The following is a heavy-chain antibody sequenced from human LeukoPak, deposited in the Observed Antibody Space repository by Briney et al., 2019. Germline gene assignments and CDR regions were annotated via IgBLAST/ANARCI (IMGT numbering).Heavy chain of an antibody. CDR2: INPNSGGT. Sequence: ASVTVSFKSSGYTFTDYYMHWVRQAPGQGLEWMGWINPNSGGTNYAQKFQGRVTMTRDTSISTAYMELSSLRSDDTAVYYCARSAPYCSSTNCAFGYWGQGTLVTVSS. V-gene: IGHV1-2*02. D-gene: IGHD2-2*01. CDR1: GYTFTDYY. CDR3: ARSAPYCSSTNCAFGY. J-gene: IGHJ4*02.